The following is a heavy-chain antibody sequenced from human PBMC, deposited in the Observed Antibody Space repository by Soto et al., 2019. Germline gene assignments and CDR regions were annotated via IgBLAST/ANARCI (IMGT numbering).Heavy chain of an antibody. CDR2: INAGNGNT. CDR1: GYTFTSYA. CDR3: ARDRSLMWLIQYYFDY. D-gene: IGHD3-22*01. Sequence: ASVKVSCKASGYTFTSYAMHWVRQAAGQRLEWMGWINAGNGNTKYSQKFQGRVTITRDTSASTAYMKLSSLRSEDTAVYYCARDRSLMWLIQYYFDYWGQGTLVTVSS. J-gene: IGHJ4*02. V-gene: IGHV1-3*01.